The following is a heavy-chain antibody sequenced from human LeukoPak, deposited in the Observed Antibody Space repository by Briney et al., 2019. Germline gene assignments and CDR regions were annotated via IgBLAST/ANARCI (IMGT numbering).Heavy chain of an antibody. J-gene: IGHJ4*02. CDR1: GYTFTNYG. CDR3: ARDFHSSGYYHYFHY. V-gene: IGHV1-18*01. Sequence: GASVKVSYKASGYTFTNYGITWVRQAPGQGLEWMGWISGYNGNTNYAQKLQGRVTMTTDTSTSTAYMELRSLRSDDTAVYYCARDFHSSGYYHYFHYWGQGTLVTVSS. D-gene: IGHD3-22*01. CDR2: ISGYNGNT.